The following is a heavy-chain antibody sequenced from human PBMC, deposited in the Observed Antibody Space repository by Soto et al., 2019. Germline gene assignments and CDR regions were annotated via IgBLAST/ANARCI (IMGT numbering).Heavy chain of an antibody. V-gene: IGHV3-23*01. CDR2: ISGSGAST. CDR3: AKTTGVITVLTSFDQ. D-gene: IGHD7-27*01. Sequence: XVSLTLSCVASCFSFKKYSLAWVRQAPGKGLEWVSAISGSGASTYDADSVKGRFTISRDNSNNTLYLQMNSLRAEDTAVYYCAKTTGVITVLTSFDQWGQGTPVTVS. CDR1: CFSFKKYS. J-gene: IGHJ4*02.